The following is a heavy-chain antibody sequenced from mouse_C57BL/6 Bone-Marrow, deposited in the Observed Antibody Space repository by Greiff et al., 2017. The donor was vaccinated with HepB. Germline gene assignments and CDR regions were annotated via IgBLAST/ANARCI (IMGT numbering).Heavy chain of an antibody. CDR2: IDPETGGT. J-gene: IGHJ1*03. D-gene: IGHD1-1*01. CDR1: GYTFTDYE. CDR3: TRDTTDNWYLDV. V-gene: IGHV1-15*01. Sequence: VKLMESGAELVRPGASVTLSCKASGYTFTDYEMHWVKQTPVHGLEWIGAIDPETGGTAYNQKFKGKAILTADKSSSTAYMELRSLTSEDSAVYYCTRDTTDNWYLDVWGTGTTVTVSS.